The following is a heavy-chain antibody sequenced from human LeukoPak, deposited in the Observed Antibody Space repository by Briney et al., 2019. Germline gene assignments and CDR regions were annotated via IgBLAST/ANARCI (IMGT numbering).Heavy chain of an antibody. CDR2: IYYSGST. CDR3: ARKRRDGYGY. CDR1: GGSISSSSCY. D-gene: IGHD5-24*01. J-gene: IGHJ4*02. V-gene: IGHV4-39*01. Sequence: SETLSLTCTVSGGSISSSSCYWGWIRQPPGKGLEWIGSIYYSGSTYYNPSLKSRFTISVDTSKNQFSLKLSSATAADTAVYYCARKRRDGYGYWGQGTLVTVSS.